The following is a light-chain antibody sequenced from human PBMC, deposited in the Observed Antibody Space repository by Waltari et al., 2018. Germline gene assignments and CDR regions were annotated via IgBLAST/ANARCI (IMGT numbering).Light chain of an antibody. CDR2: EAT. Sequence: ETTLTQSPAFLSATPRDKVNISCRASQDIDDEMNWYHEKPGEGAIFIIQEATTLVPCIPPRISGSGYGTDLTHTINNIQSEDVASYFCLEHDNFPTHTFGQGTKLEIK. CDR3: LEHDNFPTHT. J-gene: IGKJ2*01. V-gene: IGKV5-2*01. CDR1: QDIDDE.